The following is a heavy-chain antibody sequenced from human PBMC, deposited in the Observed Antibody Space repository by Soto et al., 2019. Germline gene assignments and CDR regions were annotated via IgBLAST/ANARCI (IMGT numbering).Heavy chain of an antibody. CDR3: ARVWDYYDSSGYYDFDY. CDR2: ISAYNGNT. V-gene: IGHV1-18*01. J-gene: IGHJ4*02. D-gene: IGHD3-22*01. CDR1: GYTFTSYG. Sequence: QVQLVQSGAEVKKPGASVKVSCKASGYTFTSYGISWVRQAPGQGLEWMGWISAYNGNTNYAQKLQGRVTMTTDTPTSTAYMELRSLRSDDTAVYYCARVWDYYDSSGYYDFDYWGQGTLVTVSS.